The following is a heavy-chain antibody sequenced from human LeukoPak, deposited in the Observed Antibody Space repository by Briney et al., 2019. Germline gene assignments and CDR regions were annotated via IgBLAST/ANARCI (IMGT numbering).Heavy chain of an antibody. CDR1: GFTFSNYL. Sequence: GGPLSLSSAASGFTFSNYLIHCVREAAGEVLVWVSRINSDGRSASDADTMKARIIISRDNAKNTQYLQMNSLRAEDTAEYFCARDGGGSTYYDFWSGYSFFDYWGQGTLVTVSS. J-gene: IGHJ4*02. D-gene: IGHD3-3*01. CDR2: INSDGRSA. V-gene: IGHV3-74*01. CDR3: ARDGGGSTYYDFWSGYSFFDY.